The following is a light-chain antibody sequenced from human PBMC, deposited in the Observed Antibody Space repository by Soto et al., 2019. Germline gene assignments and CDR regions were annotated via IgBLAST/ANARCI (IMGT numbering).Light chain of an antibody. Sequence: VLTQSPGTLSLSPGERATISCRANQSISSSYLAWYQHKPGQAPQLLIYGASSRATAIPHRFSGSGSGTDFTLTISIMELEDCGVYYCQQSGGSPPYTFGQGTRLEIK. CDR2: GAS. CDR1: QSISSSY. V-gene: IGKV3-20*01. CDR3: QQSGGSPPYT. J-gene: IGKJ2*01.